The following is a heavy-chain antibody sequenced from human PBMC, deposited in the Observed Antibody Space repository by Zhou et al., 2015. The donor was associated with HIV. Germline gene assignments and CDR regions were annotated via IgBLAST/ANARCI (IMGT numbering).Heavy chain of an antibody. CDR2: IIPIFGTA. V-gene: IGHV1-69*01. CDR3: ARDRITMITSATGPGGMDV. CDR1: GGTFSSYA. D-gene: IGHD3-22*01. J-gene: IGHJ6*02. Sequence: QVQLVQSGAEVKKPGSSVKVSCKASGGTFSSYAISWVRQAPGQGLEWMGGIIPIFGTANYAQKFQGRVTITADESTSTAYMELSSLRSEDTAVYYCARDRITMITSATGPGGMDVWGQGTTVTVSS.